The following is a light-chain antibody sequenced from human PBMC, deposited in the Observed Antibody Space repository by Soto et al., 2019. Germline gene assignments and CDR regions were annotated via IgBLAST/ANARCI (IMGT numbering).Light chain of an antibody. CDR1: QSVSSN. CDR3: QQYGSSPIT. J-gene: IGKJ5*01. Sequence: EIVLTQSPATLSLFPGERATLSCRASQSVSSNLAWYQQKPGQAPRLLIYGASSRATGIPDRFSGSGSGTDFTLTISRLEPEDFAVYYCQQYGSSPITFGQGTRLEIK. CDR2: GAS. V-gene: IGKV3-20*01.